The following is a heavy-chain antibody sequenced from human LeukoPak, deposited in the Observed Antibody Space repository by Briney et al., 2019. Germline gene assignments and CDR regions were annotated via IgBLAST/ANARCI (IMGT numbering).Heavy chain of an antibody. V-gene: IGHV3-33*03. CDR1: GFTFRTYG. Sequence: PGGSLRLSCAASGFTFRTYGMHWVRQAPGKGLEWVAIIYYDGSNKYYTDSVKGRFTISRDNGKNTLYLQMNSLRAEDTAVYYCASYLTSIPSGMDVWGQGTTVTVSS. CDR3: ASYLTSIPSGMDV. D-gene: IGHD1-26*01. J-gene: IGHJ6*02. CDR2: IYYDGSNK.